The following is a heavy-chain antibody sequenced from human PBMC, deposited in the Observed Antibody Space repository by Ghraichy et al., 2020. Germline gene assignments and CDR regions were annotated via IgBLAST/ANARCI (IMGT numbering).Heavy chain of an antibody. Sequence: GGSLRLSCAASGFTFSTYAMNWVRQAPGKGLQWVSAISSSSSHIFYADSVKGRFTISRDNAKNSLYLQMSSLRAEDTAVYYCARGFTDNYGFDYWGQGTLVTVSS. D-gene: IGHD5-18*01. CDR1: GFTFSTYA. J-gene: IGHJ4*02. CDR2: ISSSSSHI. CDR3: ARGFTDNYGFDY. V-gene: IGHV3-21*01.